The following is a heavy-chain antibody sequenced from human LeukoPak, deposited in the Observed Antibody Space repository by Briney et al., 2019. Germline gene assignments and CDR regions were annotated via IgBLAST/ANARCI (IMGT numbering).Heavy chain of an antibody. Sequence: GASVKVSCKASGYTFTGYYMHWVRQAPGQGLEWMGWIHPNSGATNYAQKFQGRVTMTRDTSISTAYMELSSLRSDDTAVYYCARDPYGGIYWGQGTLVTVSS. D-gene: IGHD4-23*01. CDR2: IHPNSGAT. J-gene: IGHJ4*02. CDR1: GYTFTGYY. V-gene: IGHV1-2*02. CDR3: ARDPYGGIY.